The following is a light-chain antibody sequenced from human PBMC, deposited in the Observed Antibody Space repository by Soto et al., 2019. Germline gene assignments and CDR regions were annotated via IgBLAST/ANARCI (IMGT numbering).Light chain of an antibody. Sequence: DIQMTQSPSSLSASVGDRVTITCRASQAISNYVAWYQQKPGKVPKLLIYSASTLQSGVSSRFSGSGSGTECSLTISSLQTEDVSTYYCQKYNSALTFGQGTRLEI. CDR2: SAS. V-gene: IGKV1-27*01. CDR1: QAISNY. CDR3: QKYNSALT. J-gene: IGKJ5*01.